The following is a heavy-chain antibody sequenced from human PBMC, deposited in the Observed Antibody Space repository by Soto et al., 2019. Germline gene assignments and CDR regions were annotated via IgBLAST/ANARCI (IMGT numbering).Heavy chain of an antibody. D-gene: IGHD3-22*01. CDR1: GGTFSSYA. V-gene: IGHV1-69*13. CDR2: IIPTFGTA. CDR3: ARWPRDYYDSSGYSPHYYYYGMDV. J-gene: IGHJ6*02. Sequence: GASVKVSCKASGGTFSSYAISGVRQAPGQGLEWMGGIIPTFGTANYAQKFQGRVTITADEPTSTAYMELSSLRSEDTAVYYCARWPRDYYDSSGYSPHYYYYGMDVWGQGTTVTVSS.